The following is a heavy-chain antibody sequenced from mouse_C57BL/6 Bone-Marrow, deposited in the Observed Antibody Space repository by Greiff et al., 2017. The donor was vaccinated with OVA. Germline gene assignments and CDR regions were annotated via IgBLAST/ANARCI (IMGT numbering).Heavy chain of an antibody. D-gene: IGHD2-4*01. CDR2: ISNLAYSI. CDR3: ARQGIYYDYDKDWYFDV. J-gene: IGHJ1*03. CDR1: GFTFSDYG. V-gene: IGHV5-15*01. Sequence: DVQLVESGGGLVQPGGSLKLSCAASGFTFSDYGMAWVRQAPRKGPEWVAFISNLAYSIYYADTVTGRFTISRENAKNTLYLEMSSLRSEDTAMYYCARQGIYYDYDKDWYFDVWGTGTTVTVSS.